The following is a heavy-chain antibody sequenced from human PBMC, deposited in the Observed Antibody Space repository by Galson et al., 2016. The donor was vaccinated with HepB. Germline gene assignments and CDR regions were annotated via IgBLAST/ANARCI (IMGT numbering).Heavy chain of an antibody. Sequence: SLRLSCAASGFTFKYHALSWVRQAPGSGLEWVAVISDGGTAHYADSVKGRFTISRDNSKNTVYLQMYSLRAEDRAEYYCARVSGPWVGVPAAKVFFDFWGQGTLVIVAS. V-gene: IGHV3-23*01. CDR2: ISDGGTA. CDR1: GFTFKYHA. D-gene: IGHD2-2*01. J-gene: IGHJ4*02. CDR3: ARVSGPWVGVPAAKVFFDF.